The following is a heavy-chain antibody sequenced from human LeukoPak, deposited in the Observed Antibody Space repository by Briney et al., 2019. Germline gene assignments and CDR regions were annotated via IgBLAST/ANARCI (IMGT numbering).Heavy chain of an antibody. CDR3: ARDQFEGSGYYSIYYYYYYGMDV. J-gene: IGHJ6*02. CDR2: INSDGSST. V-gene: IGHV3-74*01. CDR1: GFTFSSYW. Sequence: GESLRLSCAASGFTFSSYWMHWVRQAPGKGLVWVSRINSDGSSTSYADSVKGRFTISRDNAKNTLYLQMNSLRAEDTAVYYCARDQFEGSGYYSIYYYYYYGMDVWGQGTTVTVSS. D-gene: IGHD3-22*01.